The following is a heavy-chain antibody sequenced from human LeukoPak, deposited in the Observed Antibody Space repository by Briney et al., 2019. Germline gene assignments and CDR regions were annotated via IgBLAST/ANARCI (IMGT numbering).Heavy chain of an antibody. CDR3: ANVAKGRYFFYYMDV. D-gene: IGHD5-12*01. CDR1: GHSINTFG. CDR2: TSSDNGNT. J-gene: IGHJ6*03. V-gene: IGHV1-18*01. Sequence: ASVKVSCKTSGHSINTFGITWVRQAPGQGLEWIGWTSSDNGNTNYADKFQGRVTITRDTSRTTAYMELRSLRSDDTAVYFCANVAKGRYFFYYMDVWGAGTTVTVSS.